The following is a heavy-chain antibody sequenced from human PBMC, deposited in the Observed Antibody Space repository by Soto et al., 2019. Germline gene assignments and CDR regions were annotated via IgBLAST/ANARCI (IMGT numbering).Heavy chain of an antibody. CDR3: ARDLRGVTDPRFDP. V-gene: IGHV1-69*01. CDR1: GDTFSSYA. CDR2: IIPIFGTA. Sequence: QVQLVQSGAEVKKPGSSVKVSCKASGDTFSSYAISWVRQAPGQGLEWMGGIIPIFGTANYAQKFQGRVTITADESTSTAYMELSSLRSEDTAVYYCARDLRGVTDPRFDPWGQGTLVTVSS. J-gene: IGHJ5*02. D-gene: IGHD3-10*01.